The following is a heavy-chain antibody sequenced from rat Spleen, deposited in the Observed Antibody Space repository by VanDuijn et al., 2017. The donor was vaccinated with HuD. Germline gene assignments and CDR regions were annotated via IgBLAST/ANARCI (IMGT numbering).Heavy chain of an antibody. D-gene: IGHD1-2*01. V-gene: IGHV5S14*01. Sequence: EVQLVESGGGLVQPGRSLKLSCTASGFTFNKYDMAWVRQTPTKGLEWVASISTGGGNTYYRDSVRGRFTISRDNAKNTQYLQMDSLRSEDTATYYCAKENTIAAGGIMDAWGQGASVTVSS. J-gene: IGHJ4*01. CDR1: GFTFNKYD. CDR3: AKENTIAAGGIMDA. CDR2: ISTGGGNT.